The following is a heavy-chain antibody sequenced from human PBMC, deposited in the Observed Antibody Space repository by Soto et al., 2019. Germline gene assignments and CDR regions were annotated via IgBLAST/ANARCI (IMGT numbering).Heavy chain of an antibody. V-gene: IGHV1-46*01. CDR2: ITPSGGST. Sequence: GQGLEWMGIITPSGGSTSYAQKFQGRVTMTRDTSTSTVYMELSSLRSEDTAVYYCARTGIAVAGSYFDYWGQGTLVTVSS. J-gene: IGHJ4*02. CDR3: ARTGIAVAGSYFDY. D-gene: IGHD6-19*01.